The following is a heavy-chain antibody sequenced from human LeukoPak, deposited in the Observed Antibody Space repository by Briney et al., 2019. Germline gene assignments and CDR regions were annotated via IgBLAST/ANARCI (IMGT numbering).Heavy chain of an antibody. CDR1: GYSFTSYW. V-gene: IGHV5-51*01. Sequence: GESLKISCKGSGYSFTSYWIGWVRQMPGKGLEWMGIIYPGDSDTRYSPSFQGQVTISADKSISTAYLQWSSLKASDTAMYYCARPKGYCSGGSCWEIDYWGQGTLVTVSS. J-gene: IGHJ4*02. CDR2: IYPGDSDT. CDR3: ARPKGYCSGGSCWEIDY. D-gene: IGHD2-15*01.